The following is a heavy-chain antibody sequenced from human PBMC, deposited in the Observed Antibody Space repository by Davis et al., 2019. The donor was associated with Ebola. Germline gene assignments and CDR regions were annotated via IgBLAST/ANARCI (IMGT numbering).Heavy chain of an antibody. J-gene: IGHJ5*02. D-gene: IGHD2-2*01. CDR1: GGSISSYY. CDR2: IDHSGRS. V-gene: IGHV4-34*01. CDR3: VRYCSSTTCNLLDP. Sequence: PSETLSLTCTVSGGSISSYYWSWIRQPPGTGLEWIGEIDHSGRSTCSSSLKSRVTISVDTSRNQFSLKVTSVTAADTAVYYCVRYCSSTTCNLLDPWGQGSLVIVSS.